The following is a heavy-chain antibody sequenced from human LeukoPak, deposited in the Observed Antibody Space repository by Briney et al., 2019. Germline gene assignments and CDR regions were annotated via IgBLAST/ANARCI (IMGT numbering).Heavy chain of an antibody. Sequence: HPGRSLRLSCAASRITFAEYAMHWVRQAPGKGLEWVSGISWNSGSIGHADSVKGRFTISRDNAKNSLYLQMNSLRAGDTALYYCAKSRIVGATTDAFDIWGQGTMVTVSS. CDR3: AKSRIVGATTDAFDI. CDR2: ISWNSGSI. V-gene: IGHV3-9*01. D-gene: IGHD1-26*01. J-gene: IGHJ3*02. CDR1: RITFAEYA.